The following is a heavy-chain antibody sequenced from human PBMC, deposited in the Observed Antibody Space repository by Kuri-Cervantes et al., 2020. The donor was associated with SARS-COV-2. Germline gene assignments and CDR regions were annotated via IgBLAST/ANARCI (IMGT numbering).Heavy chain of an antibody. Sequence: GESLKISCVASGFTFSSYWMSWVRQAPGKGLEWVANIKQDGSEKYYVDSVKGRFTISRDNAKNSLYLQMNSLRAEDTAVYYCARDERHGGYRNGPLDFWGQGTLVTVSS. V-gene: IGHV3-7*03. D-gene: IGHD5-18*01. CDR3: ARDERHGGYRNGPLDF. J-gene: IGHJ4*02. CDR2: IKQDGSEK. CDR1: GFTFSSYW.